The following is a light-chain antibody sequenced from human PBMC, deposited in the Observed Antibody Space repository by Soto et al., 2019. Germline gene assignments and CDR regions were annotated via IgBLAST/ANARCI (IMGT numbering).Light chain of an antibody. CDR2: DGS. J-gene: IGKJ5*01. V-gene: IGKV1-5*01. Sequence: DIQMTQSPATLSASLGDRVTITCRASQTINRWLAWYQQKPRKAPKLLIYDGSTLQSGVPSRFSGSGSGREFTLTISSLQPDDFATYYCQQYYTYPWTFGQGTRLEIK. CDR1: QTINRW. CDR3: QQYYTYPWT.